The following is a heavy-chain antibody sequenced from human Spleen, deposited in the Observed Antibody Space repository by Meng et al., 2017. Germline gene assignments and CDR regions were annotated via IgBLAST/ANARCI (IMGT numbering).Heavy chain of an antibody. CDR3: AKSLSSSWYYFDY. V-gene: IGHV3-20*04. Sequence: GESLKISCAASGFTFDDYGMSWVRQVPGKGLEWVSGINGNGGSTGHSDSVKGRFTISRDNAKNSLYLQMNSLRAEDTAFYYCAKSLSSSWYYFDYWGQGTLVTVSS. CDR2: INGNGGST. J-gene: IGHJ4*02. D-gene: IGHD6-13*01. CDR1: GFTFDDYG.